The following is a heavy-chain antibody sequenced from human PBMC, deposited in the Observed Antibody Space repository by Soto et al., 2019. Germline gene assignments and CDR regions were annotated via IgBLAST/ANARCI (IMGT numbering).Heavy chain of an antibody. D-gene: IGHD6-13*01. J-gene: IGHJ6*02. CDR2: IIPIFGTA. Sequence: SVKVSCEASGGTSSIYAIGWVQQAPGQGLEWMGGIIPIFGTANYAQRFQGRVTITADESTSTAYMELSSLRSEDTAVYYCASISTAAGDYYYFYGMDVWGQGTTATVS. CDR1: GGTSSIYA. V-gene: IGHV1-69*13. CDR3: ASISTAAGDYYYFYGMDV.